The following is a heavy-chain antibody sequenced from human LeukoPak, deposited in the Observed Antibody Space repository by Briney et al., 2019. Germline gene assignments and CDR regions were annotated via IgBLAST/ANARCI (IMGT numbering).Heavy chain of an antibody. D-gene: IGHD3-10*01. CDR1: GGSISSGSYY. V-gene: IGHV4-61*02. Sequence: ASETLSLTCTVSGGSISSGSYYWSWIRQPAGKGLEWIGRIYTSGSTNYNPSLKSRVTISVDTSKNQFSLKLSSVTAADTAVYYCARVRWLVRGGDAFDIWGQGTMVTVSS. CDR2: IYTSGST. CDR3: ARVRWLVRGGDAFDI. J-gene: IGHJ3*02.